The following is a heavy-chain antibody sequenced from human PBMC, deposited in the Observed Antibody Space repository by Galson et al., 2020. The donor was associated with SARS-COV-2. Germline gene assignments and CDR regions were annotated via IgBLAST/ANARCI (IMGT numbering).Heavy chain of an antibody. V-gene: IGHV3-23*01. J-gene: IGHJ5*02. CDR1: GFTFSSYA. CDR2: ISGSGGST. Sequence: GESLKISCAASGFTFSSYAMSWVRQAPGKGLEWVSAISGSGGSTYYADSVKGRFTISRDNSKNTLYLQMNSLRAEDTAVYYCAKDEQEMFDPWGQGTLVTVSS. CDR3: AKDEQEMFDP.